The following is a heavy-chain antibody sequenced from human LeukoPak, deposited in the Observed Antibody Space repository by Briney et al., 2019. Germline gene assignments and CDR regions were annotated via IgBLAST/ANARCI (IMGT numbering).Heavy chain of an antibody. CDR1: GYTFTGYY. J-gene: IGHJ6*03. V-gene: IGHV1-2*02. CDR3: ARDPDSSSFSAYYYYCMDV. D-gene: IGHD6-6*01. Sequence: ASVKVSCKASGYTFTGYYMHWVRQAPGQGLEWMGWINPNSGGTNYAQKFQGRVTMTRDTSISTAYMELSRLRSDDTAVYYCARDPDSSSFSAYYYYCMDVWGKGTTVTVSS. CDR2: INPNSGGT.